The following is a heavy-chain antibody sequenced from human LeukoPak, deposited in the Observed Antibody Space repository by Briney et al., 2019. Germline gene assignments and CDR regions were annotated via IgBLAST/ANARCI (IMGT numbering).Heavy chain of an antibody. CDR2: TSYSGST. J-gene: IGHJ5*02. CDR3: ARGTGDTAWHTDP. V-gene: IGHV4-59*01. CDR1: GGSISSNY. D-gene: IGHD2-21*02. Sequence: PSETLSLTCTVSGGSISSNYWTWIRQPPGKGLEWIGYTSYSGSTHYNPSLRSRVTLSLDTSKNQFSLKVTSVTAADTAVYYCARGTGDTAWHTDPWGQGTLVTVSS.